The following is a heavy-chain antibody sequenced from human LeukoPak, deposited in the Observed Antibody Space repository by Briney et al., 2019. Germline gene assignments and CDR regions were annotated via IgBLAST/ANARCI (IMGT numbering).Heavy chain of an antibody. CDR2: ISSSGSTI. D-gene: IGHD3-22*01. J-gene: IGHJ6*03. Sequence: GGSLRLSCAASGFTFSSYEMNWVRQAPGKGLEWVSYISSSGSTIYYADSVKGRFTISRDNAKNSLYLQMNSLRAEDTAVYYCARAVRRYYYGSSGYYPKDYYYMDVWGKGTTVTVSS. CDR3: ARAVRRYYYGSSGYYPKDYYYMDV. CDR1: GFTFSSYE. V-gene: IGHV3-48*03.